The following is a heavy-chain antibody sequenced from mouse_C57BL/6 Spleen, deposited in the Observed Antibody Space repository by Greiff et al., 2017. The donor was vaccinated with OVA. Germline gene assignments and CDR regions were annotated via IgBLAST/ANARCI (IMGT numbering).Heavy chain of an antibody. V-gene: IGHV1-69*01. CDR3: ASGYDGIDY. CDR2: IDPSDSYT. Sequence: VQLQQSGAELVMPGASVKLSCKAPGYTFTSYWMHWVKQRPGQGLEWIGEIDPSDSYTNYNQKFKGKSTLTVDKSSSTAYMQLSSLTSEDSAVYYCASGYDGIDYWGQGTTLTVSS. D-gene: IGHD2-2*01. J-gene: IGHJ2*01. CDR1: GYTFTSYW.